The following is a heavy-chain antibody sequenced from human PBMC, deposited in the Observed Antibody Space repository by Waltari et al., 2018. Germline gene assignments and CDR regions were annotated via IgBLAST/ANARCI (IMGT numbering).Heavy chain of an antibody. J-gene: IGHJ4*02. D-gene: IGHD3-3*01. CDR2: IKEEGSEK. Sequence: EVQLVESGGGLVQPGGSLRLSCAASEFTFAYYWVTWVRQAPGKGLGWVANIKEEGSEKYYVDSVKGRFTISRDNAKNSLYLQMSSLRVEDTAVYYCATQSWSNFEYWGQGTLVTVSS. CDR3: ATQSWSNFEY. V-gene: IGHV3-7*01. CDR1: EFTFAYYW.